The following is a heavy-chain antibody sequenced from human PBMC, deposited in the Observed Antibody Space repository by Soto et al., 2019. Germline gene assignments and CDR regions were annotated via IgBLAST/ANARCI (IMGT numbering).Heavy chain of an antibody. V-gene: IGHV3-74*01. J-gene: IGHJ4*02. CDR1: GFTFSNDW. CDR2: INADGGST. D-gene: IGHD3-9*01. CDR3: IKVLTRGVGVPRFYFDS. Sequence: GGSLRLSCAASGFTFSNDWMHWVRQAPGKGLEWVSRINADGGSTHYADSVRGRFTISRDNAKNTLFLQLNSLRVEDTAIYYCIKVLTRGVGVPRFYFDSWGQGTLVTVSS.